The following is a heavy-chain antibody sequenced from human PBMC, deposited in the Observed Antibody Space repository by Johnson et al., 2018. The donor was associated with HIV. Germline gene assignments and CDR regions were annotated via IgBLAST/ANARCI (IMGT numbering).Heavy chain of an antibody. Sequence: VQLVESGGGVVRPGGSLRLSCAASGFTFDDYGMSWVRQAPVKGLEWVSGINWNGGSTGYADSVKGRFTISRDNAKNSLYLQMNSLRAEDTALYYCATVVTADLTHGTRGAFDIWGQGTMVTVSS. J-gene: IGHJ3*02. CDR2: INWNGGST. CDR3: ATVVTADLTHGTRGAFDI. CDR1: GFTFDDYG. V-gene: IGHV3-20*04. D-gene: IGHD4-23*01.